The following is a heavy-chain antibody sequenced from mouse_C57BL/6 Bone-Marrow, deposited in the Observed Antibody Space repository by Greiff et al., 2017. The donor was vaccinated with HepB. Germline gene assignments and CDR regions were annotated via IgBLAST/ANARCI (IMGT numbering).Heavy chain of an antibody. Sequence: QVQLQQSGAELVRPGTSVKMSCKASGYTFTNYWIGWAKQRPGHGLEWIGDIYPGGGYTNYNEKFKGKATLTADKSSSTAYMQFSSLTSEDSAIYYCARRRITTVGASLDYWGQGTTLTVSS. CDR1: GYTFTNYW. J-gene: IGHJ2*01. D-gene: IGHD1-1*01. CDR2: IYPGGGYT. CDR3: ARRRITTVGASLDY. V-gene: IGHV1-63*01.